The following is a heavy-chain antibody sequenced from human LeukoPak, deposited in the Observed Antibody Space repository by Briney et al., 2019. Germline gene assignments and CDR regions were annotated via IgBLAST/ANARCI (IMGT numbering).Heavy chain of an antibody. CDR3: ASPRYNWNDGGEFDY. V-gene: IGHV3-20*04. CDR1: GFTFDDYG. D-gene: IGHD1-1*01. CDR2: ISGSGGIT. Sequence: GGSLRLSCAASGFTFDDYGMSWVRQAPGKGLEWVSAISGSGGITYYADSVKGRFTISRDNAKNSLYLQMNSLRAEDTAVYYCASPRYNWNDGGEFDYWGQGTLVTVSS. J-gene: IGHJ4*02.